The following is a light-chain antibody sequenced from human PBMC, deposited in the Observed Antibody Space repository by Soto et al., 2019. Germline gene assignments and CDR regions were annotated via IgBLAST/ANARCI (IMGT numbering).Light chain of an antibody. CDR3: QQYGRPRT. CDR2: AAS. CDR1: PSVSNYY. V-gene: IGKV3-20*01. J-gene: IGKJ1*01. Sequence: MVLSQSPGTLSLSPGEGATLCCRDRPSVSNYYAACHQKPPRPPPRLIIYAASHSATGPRHRFSGSGSGTDSPPTISRLAAEDSAVYYCQQYGRPRTFGQGTKVDIK.